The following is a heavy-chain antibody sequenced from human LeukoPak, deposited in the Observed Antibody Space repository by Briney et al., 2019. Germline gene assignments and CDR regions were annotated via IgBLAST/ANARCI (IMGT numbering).Heavy chain of an antibody. CDR3: ARGSGSHDY. J-gene: IGHJ4*02. V-gene: IGHV4-34*01. Sequence: SSETLSLTCAVYGGSFSGYHWSWIRQPPGKGLEWIGEINHSGSTNYNPSLKSRVTISVDTSKNQFSLKLSSVTAADTAVYYCARGSGSHDYWGQGTLVTVSS. CDR2: INHSGST. D-gene: IGHD1-26*01. CDR1: GGSFSGYH.